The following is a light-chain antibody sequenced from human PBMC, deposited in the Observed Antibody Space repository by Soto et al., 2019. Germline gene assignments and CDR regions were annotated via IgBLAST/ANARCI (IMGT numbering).Light chain of an antibody. V-gene: IGKV1-27*01. Sequence: DIQMTQSPSSLSASVGDRVTITCRASQGISNSLAWYQQKPGKVPKLLIYGTSTLQSGVPSRFSGSGSGTDFTLTISSLQPEDVATYYCQKYNSAPWTFGQGTKVEIK. CDR2: GTS. J-gene: IGKJ1*01. CDR3: QKYNSAPWT. CDR1: QGISNS.